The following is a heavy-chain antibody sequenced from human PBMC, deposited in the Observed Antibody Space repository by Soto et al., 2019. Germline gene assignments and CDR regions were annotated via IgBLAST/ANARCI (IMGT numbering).Heavy chain of an antibody. D-gene: IGHD6-13*01. CDR2: IIPIFGTA. CDR1: GGTFSSSA. V-gene: IGHV1-69*13. CDR3: ARDSLSCSSSWYPAGRSYDI. J-gene: IGHJ3*02. Sequence: SVKVSCKASGGTFSSSAISWVRQAPGQGLEWMGGIIPIFGTANYAQKFQGRVTINADESTSTAYMELSSLRSEDTAVYYCARDSLSCSSSWYPAGRSYDIWGQGTRITVSS.